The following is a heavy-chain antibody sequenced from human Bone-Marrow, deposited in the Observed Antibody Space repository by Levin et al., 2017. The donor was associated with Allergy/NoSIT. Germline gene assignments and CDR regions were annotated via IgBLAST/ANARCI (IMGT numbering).Heavy chain of an antibody. D-gene: IGHD2-15*01. Sequence: GGSLRLSCAASGFTFSSYAMSWVRQAPGKGLEWVSAISGSGGSTYYADSVKGRFTISRDNSKNTLYLQMNSLRAEDTAVYYCARGSGYCSGGSCYAPAFDIWGQGTMVTVSS. CDR2: ISGSGGST. CDR1: GFTFSSYA. CDR3: ARGSGYCSGGSCYAPAFDI. V-gene: IGHV3-23*01. J-gene: IGHJ3*02.